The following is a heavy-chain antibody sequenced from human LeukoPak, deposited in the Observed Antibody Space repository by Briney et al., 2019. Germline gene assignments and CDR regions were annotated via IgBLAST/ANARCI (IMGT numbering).Heavy chain of an antibody. D-gene: IGHD3-22*01. V-gene: IGHV3-7*01. CDR2: IKQDGSEK. CDR3: ARDYYDSSGYSRGAYNWFDP. J-gene: IGHJ5*02. Sequence: PGGSLRLSCAASGLTFSSYWMSWVRQAPGKGLEWVANIKQDGSEKYYVDSVKGRFTISRDNAKNSLYLQMNSLRAEDTAVYYCARDYYDSSGYSRGAYNWFDPWGQGTLVTVSS. CDR1: GLTFSSYW.